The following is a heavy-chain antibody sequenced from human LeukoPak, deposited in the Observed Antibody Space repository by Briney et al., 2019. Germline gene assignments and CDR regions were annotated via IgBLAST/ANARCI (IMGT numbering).Heavy chain of an antibody. CDR3: AKGSEDIVVVVASAPVRLLYGMDV. J-gene: IGHJ6*02. V-gene: IGHV3-30*18. Sequence: GGSLRLSCAASGFNFSNYVMIWVRQAPGKGLEWVAVISYDGSNKYYADSVKGRFTISRDNSKNTLYLQMNSLRAEDTAVYYCAKGSEDIVVVVASAPVRLLYGMDVWGQGTTVTVSS. D-gene: IGHD2-15*01. CDR2: ISYDGSNK. CDR1: GFNFSNYV.